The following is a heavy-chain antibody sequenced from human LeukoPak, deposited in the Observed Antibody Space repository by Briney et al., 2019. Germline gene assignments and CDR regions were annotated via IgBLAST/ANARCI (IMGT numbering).Heavy chain of an antibody. V-gene: IGHV1-69*05. CDR3: ARGRDNWNYRTFDY. Sequence: SVKVSCKASGGTFSSYAISWVRQAPGQGLEWMGGIIPIFGTANYAQKFQGRVTITTDESTSTAYMELSSLRSEDTAVYYCARGRDNWNYRTFDYWGQGTLVTVSS. CDR2: IIPIFGTA. J-gene: IGHJ4*02. CDR1: GGTFSSYA. D-gene: IGHD1-7*01.